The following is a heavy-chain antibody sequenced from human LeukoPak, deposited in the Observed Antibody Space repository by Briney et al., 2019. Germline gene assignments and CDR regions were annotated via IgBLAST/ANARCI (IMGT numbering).Heavy chain of an antibody. Sequence: GESLKISCKGSGYSFSTYWIAWVRQMPGKGLEWMGIIYPGDSDTRYSPSFQGQVTISADTSVSSAYLQWSSLKASDTAMYYCARRAATSSGYYDDAFDIWGQGTMVTVSS. D-gene: IGHD3-22*01. J-gene: IGHJ3*02. CDR2: IYPGDSDT. CDR3: ARRAATSSGYYDDAFDI. V-gene: IGHV5-51*01. CDR1: GYSFSTYW.